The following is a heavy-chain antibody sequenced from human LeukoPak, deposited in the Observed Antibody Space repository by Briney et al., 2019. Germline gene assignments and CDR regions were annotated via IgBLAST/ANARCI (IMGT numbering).Heavy chain of an antibody. CDR3: VAYGDFDAFDI. V-gene: IGHV3-23*01. Sequence: GRSLRLSCAASGFTFDDYAMHWVRQAPGKGLEWVSAISGSGGTTYYADSVKGRFTISRDNSKNTLNLQMNSLRAEDTAVYYCVAYGDFDAFDIWGQGTMVTVSS. CDR2: ISGSGGTT. J-gene: IGHJ3*02. CDR1: GFTFDDYA. D-gene: IGHD4-17*01.